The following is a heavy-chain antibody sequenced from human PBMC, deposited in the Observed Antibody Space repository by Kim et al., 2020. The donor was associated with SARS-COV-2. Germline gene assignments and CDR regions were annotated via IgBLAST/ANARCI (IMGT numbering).Heavy chain of an antibody. CDR3: ARHVDYYYYAMDV. J-gene: IGHJ6*02. Sequence: YYKPSLKRRVIISVDRSRNQFSLQLSSMTAADTAVYYCARHVDYYYYAMDVWGQGTTVTVSS. V-gene: IGHV4-39*01.